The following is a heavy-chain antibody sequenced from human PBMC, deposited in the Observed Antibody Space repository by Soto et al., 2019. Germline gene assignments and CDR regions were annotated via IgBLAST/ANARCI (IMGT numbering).Heavy chain of an antibody. CDR2: ISVTGGNT. V-gene: IGHV3-23*01. Sequence: GGSLRLFCAASGFTVSSYAMTWGRQAPGKGLEWVSTISVTGGNTYYADSVKGRFTISRDNSKNTVYLQMNSLRAEDTAVYYCVKAVYLLDFDYWGQGTLVTVSS. D-gene: IGHD1-20*01. J-gene: IGHJ4*02. CDR1: GFTVSSYA. CDR3: VKAVYLLDFDY.